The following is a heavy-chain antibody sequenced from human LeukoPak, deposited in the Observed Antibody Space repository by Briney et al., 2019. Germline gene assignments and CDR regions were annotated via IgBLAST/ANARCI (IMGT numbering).Heavy chain of an antibody. J-gene: IGHJ4*02. Sequence: PGGSLRLSCAASGFTFSSYAMHWVRQAPGKGLEYVSVINSNGDSTYYGSSVKGRFTISRDNSKNTLYLQMGSLRAEDMGVYYCAREVRGHAIDYWGQGTLVTVSS. D-gene: IGHD4/OR15-4a*01. CDR3: AREVRGHAIDY. CDR1: GFTFSSYA. CDR2: INSNGDST. V-gene: IGHV3-64*01.